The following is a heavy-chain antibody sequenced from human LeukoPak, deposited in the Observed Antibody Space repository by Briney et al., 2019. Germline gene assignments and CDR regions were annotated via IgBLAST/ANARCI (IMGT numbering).Heavy chain of an antibody. V-gene: IGHV4-34*01. J-gene: IGHJ4*02. CDR1: GGSFSGYY. CDR3: ARQAYYYGSGTGYYFDY. CDR2: INHSGST. Sequence: SETLSLTCAVYGGSFSGYYWSWIRQPPGKGLEWIGEINHSGSTNYNPSLKSRVTISVDTSKNQFSLKLSSVTAADTAVYYCARQAYYYGSGTGYYFDYWGQGTLVTVSS. D-gene: IGHD3-10*01.